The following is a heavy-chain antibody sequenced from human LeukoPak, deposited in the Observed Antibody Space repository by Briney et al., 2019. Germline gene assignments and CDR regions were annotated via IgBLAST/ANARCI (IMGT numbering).Heavy chain of an antibody. J-gene: IGHJ4*02. CDR1: GGSISSGSYY. CDR2: IYTSGST. D-gene: IGHD3-10*01. V-gene: IGHV4-61*02. CDR3: ARRGYGSGSYFYYFDF. Sequence: SETLSLTCTVSGGSISSGSYYWSWIRQPAGKGLEWIGRIYTSGSTNYNPSLKSRVTISVDKSKNQFSLKLSSVTAADTAVYFCARRGYGSGSYFYYFDFWGQGILVTVSS.